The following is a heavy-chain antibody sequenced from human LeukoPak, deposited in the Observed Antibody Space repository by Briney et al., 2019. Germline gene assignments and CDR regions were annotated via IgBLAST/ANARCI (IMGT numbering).Heavy chain of an antibody. D-gene: IGHD3-10*01. J-gene: IGHJ4*02. CDR3: ARVSYYGSGSYYDASFDY. CDR2: INPNSGGT. V-gene: IGHV1-2*02. CDR1: GYTFTGYY. Sequence: GASVKVSCKASGYTFTGYYIHWVRQAPGQGLEWMGWINPNSGGTNYAQRFQGRVTVTRDTSISTAYMELSRLRSDDTAVYYCARVSYYGSGSYYDASFDYWGQGTLVTVSS.